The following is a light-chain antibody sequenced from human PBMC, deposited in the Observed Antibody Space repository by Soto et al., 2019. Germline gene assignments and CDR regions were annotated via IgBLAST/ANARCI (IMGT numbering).Light chain of an antibody. V-gene: IGKV1-5*01. CDR3: QQYNSYWTWT. J-gene: IGKJ1*01. CDR2: DAS. Sequence: DSQMTQSASTLSASVGDRVTITCRASQSISSWLAWYQQKPGKAPKLLIYDASSLESGVPSRFSGSGSGTEFTLTISSLQPDDFATYYCQQYNSYWTWTFGQGTKVDIK. CDR1: QSISSW.